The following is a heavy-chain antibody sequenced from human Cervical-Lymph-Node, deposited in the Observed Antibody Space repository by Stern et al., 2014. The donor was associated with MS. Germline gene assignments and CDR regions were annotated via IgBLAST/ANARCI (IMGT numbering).Heavy chain of an antibody. V-gene: IGHV4-59*01. CDR3: ARVSSGYYGYYYGMDV. D-gene: IGHD3-3*01. J-gene: IGHJ6*02. Sequence: VQLVESGPGLVKPSETLSLTCTVSGGSISSYYWSWIRQPPGKGLEWIGYIYYSGSTNYNPSLKSRVTISVDTSKNQFSLKLSSVTAADTAVYYCARVSSGYYGYYYGMDVWGQGTTVTVSS. CDR2: IYYSGST. CDR1: GGSISSYY.